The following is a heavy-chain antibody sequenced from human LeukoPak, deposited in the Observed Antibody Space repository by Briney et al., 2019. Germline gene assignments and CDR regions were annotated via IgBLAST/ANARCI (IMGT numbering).Heavy chain of an antibody. Sequence: PGGSLRLSCEASGFTFSSYAMSWVRQAPGKGLEWVSGITDSGDITYYANSVKGRFTISRDNSKNTLYLQMNSLRAEDTAVYYCAKLGGQEVYNYYVGVWGKGTTVAVSS. CDR3: AKLGGQEVYNYYVGV. J-gene: IGHJ6*03. CDR1: GFTFSSYA. CDR2: ITDSGDIT. V-gene: IGHV3-23*01. D-gene: IGHD3-16*01.